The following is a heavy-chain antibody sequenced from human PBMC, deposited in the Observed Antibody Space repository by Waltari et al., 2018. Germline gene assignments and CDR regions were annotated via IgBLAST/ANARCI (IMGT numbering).Heavy chain of an antibody. Sequence: QVQLVQSGAEVMKPGAPVKVSCQASGYTFTGSYLPWVRQAPGQGLEWMGYINPDPGGTNYAQKFQGRVTMTRDTSITTAYMELSGLRSDDSAVYYCASNFYDAGGYYSIWGQGTLVTVSS. D-gene: IGHD3-22*01. CDR1: GYTFTGSY. CDR2: INPDPGGT. V-gene: IGHV1-2*02. J-gene: IGHJ4*02. CDR3: ASNFYDAGGYYSI.